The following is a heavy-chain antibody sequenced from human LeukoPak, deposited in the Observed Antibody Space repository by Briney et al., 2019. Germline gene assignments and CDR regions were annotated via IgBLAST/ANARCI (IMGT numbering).Heavy chain of an antibody. Sequence: LVASVTVSCKASGYTFTSYYMHWVRQAPGQGLEWMGIINPSGGSTSYAQKFQGRVTMTRDTSTSTVYMELSSLRSEDTAVYYCARVLSSSWYFGTKAEEYFQHWGQGTLVTVPS. J-gene: IGHJ1*01. D-gene: IGHD6-13*01. CDR1: GYTFTSYY. CDR2: INPSGGST. V-gene: IGHV1-46*01. CDR3: ARVLSSSWYFGTKAEEYFQH.